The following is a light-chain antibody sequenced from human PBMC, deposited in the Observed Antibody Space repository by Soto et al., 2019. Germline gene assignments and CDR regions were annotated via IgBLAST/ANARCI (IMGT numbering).Light chain of an antibody. Sequence: QSVLTQSPSVSGAPGQRVTISCTGNSSNIGAGYDVPWYKQLPGTAPKVLIYGNDNRPLGVPDRFSGSKSGTSGSLVISGLQAEDEADYYCQSYDSSLSRFVFGSGNKLTVL. CDR1: SSNIGAGYD. CDR3: QSYDSSLSRFV. J-gene: IGLJ1*01. V-gene: IGLV1-40*01. CDR2: GND.